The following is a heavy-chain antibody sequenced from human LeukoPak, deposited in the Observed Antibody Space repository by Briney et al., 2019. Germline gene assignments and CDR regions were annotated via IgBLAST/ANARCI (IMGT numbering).Heavy chain of an antibody. CDR1: GFTFSTYG. Sequence: GGSLRLSCAASGFTFSTYGMHWVRQAPGKGLEWVAVIWYDGSKKHYVDSVKGRFTISRDDSKNTVYLQMNSLRAEDTAVYYCARDYGYTPDYWGQGTLVTVFS. V-gene: IGHV3-33*01. CDR3: ARDYGYTPDY. CDR2: IWYDGSKK. J-gene: IGHJ4*02. D-gene: IGHD6-13*01.